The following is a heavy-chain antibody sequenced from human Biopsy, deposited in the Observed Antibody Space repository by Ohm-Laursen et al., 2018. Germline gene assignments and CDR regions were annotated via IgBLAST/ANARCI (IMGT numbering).Heavy chain of an antibody. V-gene: IGHV3-48*03. D-gene: IGHD1-26*01. J-gene: IGHJ3*01. CDR1: GFDFNLYE. CDR3: ARLNSGTYDASDL. CDR2: IYGGGSPV. Sequence: SLRLSCSASGFDFNLYEMTWVRQAPGKGMEWISYIYGGGSPVSYADSVKGRFTISRDNAQKSLYLHMNSLRAEDTAIYYCARLNSGTYDASDLWGQGTMAIVSS.